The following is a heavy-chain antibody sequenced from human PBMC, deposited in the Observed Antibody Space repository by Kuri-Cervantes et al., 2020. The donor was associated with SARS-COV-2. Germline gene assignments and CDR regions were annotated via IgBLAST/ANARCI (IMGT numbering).Heavy chain of an antibody. V-gene: IGHV3-13*01. CDR3: ARGDLGYCSGGSCYNWFDP. CDR2: IGTAGDT. J-gene: IGHJ5*02. CDR1: GFTFSSYD. D-gene: IGHD2-15*01. Sequence: GGSLRLSCAASGFTFSSYDMHWVRQATGKGLEWVSAIGTAGDTYYPGSVKGRFTISRENAKNSLYLQMNSLGAEDTAVYYCARGDLGYCSGGSCYNWFDPWGQGTLVTVSS.